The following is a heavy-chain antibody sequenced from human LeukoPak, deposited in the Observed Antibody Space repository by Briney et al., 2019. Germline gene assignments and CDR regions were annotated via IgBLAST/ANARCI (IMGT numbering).Heavy chain of an antibody. V-gene: IGHV1-3*01. CDR1: GYTFTSYA. D-gene: IGHD5-24*01. Sequence: ASVKVSCKASGYTFTSYAMHWVRQAPGQRLEWMGWINAGNGNTKYSQKFQGRVTITRDTSASTAYMELSSLRSEDTAVYYCARWGVEMATPFDYWGQGTLVTVSS. CDR3: ARWGVEMATPFDY. CDR2: INAGNGNT. J-gene: IGHJ4*02.